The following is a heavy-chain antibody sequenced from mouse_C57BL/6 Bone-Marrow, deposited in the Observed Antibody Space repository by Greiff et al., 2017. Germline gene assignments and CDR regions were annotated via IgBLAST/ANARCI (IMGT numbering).Heavy chain of an antibody. V-gene: IGHV1-59*01. CDR1: GYTFTSYW. D-gene: IGHD2-1*01. J-gene: IGHJ1*03. CDR3: ARGGIYYGNYWYFDV. CDR2: IDPSDSYT. Sequence: VQLQQPGAELVRPGTSVKLSCKASGYTFTSYWMHWVKQRPGQGLEWIGVIDPSDSYTNYTQKFNGKATLTVDTSSSTAYIQLSSLTSEDSAVYYCARGGIYYGNYWYFDVWGTGTTVTVSS.